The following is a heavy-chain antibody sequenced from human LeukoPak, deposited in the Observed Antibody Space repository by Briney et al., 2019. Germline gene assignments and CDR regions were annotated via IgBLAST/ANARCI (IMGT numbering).Heavy chain of an antibody. V-gene: IGHV4-4*09. CDR1: GASISTYY. CDR2: IAPSGSA. Sequence: PSVTLSLTCTASGASISTYYWSWIRQPPGEGLEWIAYIAPSGSAVYNPSLNSRLTVSVDTSKNQFSLKLNSVTAADTAVYYCARHLATTVTRGYSCHPMDVWGKGTTVSVSS. D-gene: IGHD4-17*01. J-gene: IGHJ6*03. CDR3: ARHLATTVTRGYSCHPMDV.